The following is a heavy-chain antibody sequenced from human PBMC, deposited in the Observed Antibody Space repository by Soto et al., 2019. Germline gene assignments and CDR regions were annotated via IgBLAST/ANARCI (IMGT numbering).Heavy chain of an antibody. CDR2: IIPIFGTA. D-gene: IGHD3-16*01. CDR3: ARAGVDDYVWGPFDY. J-gene: IGHJ4*02. Sequence: QVQLVQSGAEVKKPGSSVKVSCKASGGTFSSYAISWVRQAPGQGLEWMGGIIPIFGTANYAQKFQGRVRITADEYTSTAYMELSSMRSEDTAVYYCARAGVDDYVWGPFDYWGQGTLVTVSS. CDR1: GGTFSSYA. V-gene: IGHV1-69*12.